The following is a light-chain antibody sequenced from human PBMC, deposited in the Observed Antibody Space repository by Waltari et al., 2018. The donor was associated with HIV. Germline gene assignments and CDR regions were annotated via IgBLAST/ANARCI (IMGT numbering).Light chain of an antibody. V-gene: IGKV3-15*01. CDR2: SAS. J-gene: IGKJ4*01. CDR1: HSITNN. Sequence: EIVMTQSPATLSVSPGERITLSCRASHSITNNLAWYQQKPGQSPRLLIYSASTRATGIPASFSGSGSGAEFTLTISRLQSEDFAVYYCQQYNNWPLTFGGGTKVEI. CDR3: QQYNNWPLT.